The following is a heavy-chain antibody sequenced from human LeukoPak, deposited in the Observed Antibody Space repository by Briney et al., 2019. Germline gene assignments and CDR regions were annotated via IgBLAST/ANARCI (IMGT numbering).Heavy chain of an antibody. D-gene: IGHD3-22*01. Sequence: SETLSLTCTVSGGSISSYYWSWIRQPAGKGLEWIGRIYTSGSTNYNPSLKSRVTMSVDTSKNQFSLTLMSVTAADTAVYYCARFYSYYRDGSGTNAFDIWGQGTMVTVSS. J-gene: IGHJ3*02. CDR2: IYTSGST. V-gene: IGHV4-4*07. CDR3: ARFYSYYRDGSGTNAFDI. CDR1: GGSISSYY.